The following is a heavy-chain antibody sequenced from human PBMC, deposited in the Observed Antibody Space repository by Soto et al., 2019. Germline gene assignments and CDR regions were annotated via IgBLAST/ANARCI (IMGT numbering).Heavy chain of an antibody. J-gene: IGHJ4*02. CDR3: ARVFPDGWVEPGVVRGYLDT. V-gene: IGHV1-69*01. D-gene: IGHD3-3*01. Sequence: QVQLVQSGAEVKEPGSAVKVSCKAPADSFSSYGISWVLQAPGQGLEWMGGINPIFGTTNYAEKFQGRVTITADESTNTAYMELSSLRSEDTALYYCARVFPDGWVEPGVVRGYLDTWGRGTLVTVSS. CDR1: ADSFSSYG. CDR2: INPIFGTT.